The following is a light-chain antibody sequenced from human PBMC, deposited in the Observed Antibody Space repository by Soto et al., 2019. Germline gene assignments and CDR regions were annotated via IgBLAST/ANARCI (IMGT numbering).Light chain of an antibody. CDR1: QSISGW. Sequence: DIQMTQYPSTLSASVGDTVTITCRASQSISGWLAWYQQRPGKAPNPLIFDASTLESGVPSRFSGSASGTTFTLTISSLQSDDFATYYCLQYNGYYRTFGQGTKVDIK. V-gene: IGKV1-5*01. CDR3: LQYNGYYRT. J-gene: IGKJ1*01. CDR2: DAS.